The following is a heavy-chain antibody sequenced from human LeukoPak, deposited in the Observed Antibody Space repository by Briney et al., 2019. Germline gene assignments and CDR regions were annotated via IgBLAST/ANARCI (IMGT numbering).Heavy chain of an antibody. D-gene: IGHD5-24*01. Sequence: SETLSLTCTVSGGSISSSSYYWVWIRQPPGKGLEWIATISYSGRTYYNPSLKSRVTISADTSKNQFSLKLSSVTDADTAVYFCTTNRDGYKPFDYWGQGSLVTVSS. CDR1: GGSISSSSYY. V-gene: IGHV4-39*01. CDR3: TTNRDGYKPFDY. CDR2: ISYSGRT. J-gene: IGHJ4*02.